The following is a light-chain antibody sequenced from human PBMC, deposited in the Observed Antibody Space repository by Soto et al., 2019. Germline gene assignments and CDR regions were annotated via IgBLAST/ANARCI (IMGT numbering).Light chain of an antibody. J-gene: IGLJ1*01. CDR3: SSYSSSNSYV. V-gene: IGLV2-14*01. CDR2: DVS. Sequence: AVLSAPGTVCGSPALLIVTFYTGTSSDVGAYNSVSWYQQYPGKAPKLMIHDVSNRPSGVSDRFSGSKSGNTASLTISGLQAEHEADYYCSSYSSSNSYVFGSWSTVTVL. CDR1: SSDVGAYNS.